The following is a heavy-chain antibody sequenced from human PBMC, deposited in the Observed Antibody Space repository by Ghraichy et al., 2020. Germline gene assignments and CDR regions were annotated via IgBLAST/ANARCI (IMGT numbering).Heavy chain of an antibody. V-gene: IGHV3-23*01. D-gene: IGHD4-17*01. CDR3: GKAVYTYGVPVFDY. Sequence: GGSLRLSCAASGFTFSGHAMSWVRQAPGKGLEWVSSISGDSETTYYADSVRGRFSISRDIFKNTIYLQMNSLRAEDTAVYYCGKAVYTYGVPVFDYRGQGTLITVSS. CDR1: GFTFSGHA. J-gene: IGHJ4*02. CDR2: ISGDSETT.